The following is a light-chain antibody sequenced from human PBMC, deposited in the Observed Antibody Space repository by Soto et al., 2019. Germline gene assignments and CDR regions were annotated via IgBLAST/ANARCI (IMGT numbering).Light chain of an antibody. V-gene: IGLV2-23*01. J-gene: IGLJ1*01. CDR1: SSDVGNYNL. CDR3: CSYVGSSTYV. CDR2: AGT. Sequence: QSALTQPASVSGSPGQSITISCTGTSSDVGNYNLVSWCQQHPGKAPKLMIYAGTKRPSGVSNRFSGSNSGNTASLTISGLQAEDEADYYCCSYVGSSTYVFGTGTKLTVL.